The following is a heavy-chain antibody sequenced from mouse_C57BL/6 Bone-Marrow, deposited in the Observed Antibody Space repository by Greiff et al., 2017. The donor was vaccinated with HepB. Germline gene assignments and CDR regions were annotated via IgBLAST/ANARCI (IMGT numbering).Heavy chain of an antibody. D-gene: IGHD1-1*01. CDR3: TTLLLRDYAMDY. J-gene: IGHJ4*01. CDR1: GFTFSDAW. V-gene: IGHV6-6*01. Sequence: EVKLEESGGGLVQPGGSMKLSCAASGFTFSDAWMDWVRQSPEKGLEWVAEIRNKANNHATYYAESVKGRFSISRDDSKSSVYLQMNSLRAEDTGIYYCTTLLLRDYAMDYWGQGTSVTVSS. CDR2: IRNKANNHAT.